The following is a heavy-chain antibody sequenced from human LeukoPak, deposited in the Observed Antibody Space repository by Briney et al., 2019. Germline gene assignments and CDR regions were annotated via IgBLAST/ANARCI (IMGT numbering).Heavy chain of an antibody. D-gene: IGHD3-22*01. CDR2: ISPNSGGT. Sequence: GASVKVSCKASGYTFTGYYMHWVRQAPGQGLEWMGWISPNSGGTNYAQKFQGRVTMTRDTSISTAYMELSRLRSDDTAVYYCAAGGETYYYDSSGYLSNWFDPWGQGTLVTVSS. J-gene: IGHJ5*02. CDR1: GYTFTGYY. V-gene: IGHV1-2*02. CDR3: AAGGETYYYDSSGYLSNWFDP.